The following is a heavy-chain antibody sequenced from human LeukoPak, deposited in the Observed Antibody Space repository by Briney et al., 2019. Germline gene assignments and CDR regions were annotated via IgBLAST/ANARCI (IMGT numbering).Heavy chain of an antibody. CDR2: ISYDGSNK. D-gene: IGHD3-16*01. CDR3: AKGAFPKSYYYYGMDV. CDR1: GFTFSSYG. J-gene: IGHJ6*02. Sequence: GGSLRLSCAAPGFTFSSYGMHWVRQAPGKGLEWVAVISYDGSNKYYADSVKGRFTISRDNSKNTLYLQMNSLRAEDTAVYYCAKGAFPKSYYYYGMDVWGQGTTVTVSS. V-gene: IGHV3-30*18.